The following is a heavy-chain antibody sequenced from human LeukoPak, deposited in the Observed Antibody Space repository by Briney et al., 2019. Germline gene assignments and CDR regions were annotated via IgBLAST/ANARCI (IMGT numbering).Heavy chain of an antibody. D-gene: IGHD3-10*01. Sequence: SETLSLTRTVSGGSISSGDYYWSWIRQPPGKGLEWIGYIYYSGSTYYNPSLKSRVTISVDTSRNQFSLKLSSVTAADTAMYYCALTVRGVPFDAFDIWGQGTMVTVSS. CDR3: ALTVRGVPFDAFDI. V-gene: IGHV4-30-4*08. J-gene: IGHJ3*02. CDR2: IYYSGST. CDR1: GGSISSGDYY.